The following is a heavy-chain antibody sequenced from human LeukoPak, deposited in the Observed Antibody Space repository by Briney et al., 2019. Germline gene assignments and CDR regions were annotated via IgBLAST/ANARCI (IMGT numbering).Heavy chain of an antibody. D-gene: IGHD6-13*01. V-gene: IGHV1-2*02. CDR3: ARQKAAAGHFDY. J-gene: IGHJ4*02. CDR2: IDPNSGGT. CDR1: GYTFTDYY. Sequence: ASVKVSCKASGYTFTDYYIHWVRQAPGQGLEWMGWIDPNSGGTNYAQKFQGRVTMTRDTSISSAYMDLSRLRYDDTAVYYCARQKAAAGHFDYWGQGTLVTVPS.